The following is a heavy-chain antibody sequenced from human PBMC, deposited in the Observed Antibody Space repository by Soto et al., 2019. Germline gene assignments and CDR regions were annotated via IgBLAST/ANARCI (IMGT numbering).Heavy chain of an antibody. V-gene: IGHV3-11*01. J-gene: IGHJ5*02. CDR1: GIVFSDY. D-gene: IGHD3-3*01. Sequence: QVQLVESGGGLVKPGGSLRLSCAASGIVFSDYMSWVRQAPGKGLEWLSYISGSGRTIYSADSVKGRFTISRDNATNLLYLQMTSLRPEDPAVFYCAKLPLTLECFAPSAPGTLVTVSS. CDR3: AKLPLTLECFAP. CDR2: ISGSGRTI.